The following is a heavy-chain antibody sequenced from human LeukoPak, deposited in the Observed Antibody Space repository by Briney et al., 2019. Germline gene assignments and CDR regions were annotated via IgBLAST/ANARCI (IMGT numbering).Heavy chain of an antibody. CDR1: GFTFSDYY. CDR2: ISSSSSYI. V-gene: IGHV3-11*06. D-gene: IGHD2-8*02. Sequence: GGSLRLSCAASGFTFSDYYMSWIRQAPGKGLEWVSYISSSSSYIYYADSVKGRFTISRDNAKNSLYLQMNSLRAEDTAVYYCARDLVGYPRWFDPWGQGTLVTVSS. J-gene: IGHJ5*02. CDR3: ARDLVGYPRWFDP.